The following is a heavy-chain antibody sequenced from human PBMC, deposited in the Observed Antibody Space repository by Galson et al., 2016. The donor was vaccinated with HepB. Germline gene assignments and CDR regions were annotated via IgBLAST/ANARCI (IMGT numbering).Heavy chain of an antibody. Sequence: SLRLSCAASGFPFDDYAMHWVRQPPGKGLEWVSSISWNSVTIDYADSVKGRFTVSRDSAKNTLYLQMNSLRTEDTALYYCAKAGCGGTRCDSNRWGQGTPVTVSS. J-gene: IGHJ4*02. D-gene: IGHD2-2*02. CDR1: GFPFDDYA. CDR3: AKAGCGGTRCDSNR. V-gene: IGHV3-9*01. CDR2: ISWNSVTI.